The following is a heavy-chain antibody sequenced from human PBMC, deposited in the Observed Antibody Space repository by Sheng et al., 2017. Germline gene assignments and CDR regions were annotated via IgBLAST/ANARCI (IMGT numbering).Heavy chain of an antibody. D-gene: IGHD2-21*01. CDR1: GYTFTSYY. J-gene: IGHJ5*02. V-gene: IGHV1-46*01. CDR3: ARGGTYCYP. CDR2: INSNTGST. Sequence: QAQLVQSGAEVKKPGASVKVSCKASGYTFTSYYIHWLRQAPGQGPEWVGIINSNTGSTMYAQKLQGRITMTRDTSTSTVYMELTTLTSDDTAVYYCARGGTYCYPWGQGTLVTVSS.